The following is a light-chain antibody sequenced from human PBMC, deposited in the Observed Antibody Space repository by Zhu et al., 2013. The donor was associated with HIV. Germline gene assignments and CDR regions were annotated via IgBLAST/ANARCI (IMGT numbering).Light chain of an antibody. J-gene: IGKJ4*01. CDR3: QQCGSSPLT. CDR2: GTS. Sequence: EIVLTQSPGTLSLSPGERATLSCRASQSVSSAYLAWYQQRPGQAPRLLIYGTSSRATGIPDRFSGSGSGTDFSLTISRVEPEDFAVYYCQQCGSSPLTFGGGTTVEIK. V-gene: IGKV3-20*01. CDR1: QSVSSAY.